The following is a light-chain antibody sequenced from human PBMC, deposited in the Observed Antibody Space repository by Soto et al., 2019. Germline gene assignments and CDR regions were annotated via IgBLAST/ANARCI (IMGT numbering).Light chain of an antibody. J-gene: IGKJ5*01. CDR3: QQCGSSST. CDR1: QGISNS. Sequence: DIQMTQSPSSVSASVGDRVTITCRASQGISNSLAWYQQKPGKAPKLLIYAASTLQSGVPSRFSGSGSGTEFTLTISSLQSEDFAVYYCQQCGSSSTFGQGTRLEIK. V-gene: IGKV1-12*01. CDR2: AAS.